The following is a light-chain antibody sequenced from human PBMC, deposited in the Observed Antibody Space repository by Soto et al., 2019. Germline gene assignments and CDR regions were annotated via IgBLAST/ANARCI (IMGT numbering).Light chain of an antibody. Sequence: EIVLSQSPDALSLSPGERVSLSCRASRPVVRQYIAWYHQKSGQAPRLLLHDAVTRATGIPDRFSGSGSGSGTDFTLFSSRLEPEDCGGYDCQQNGRSPTFGPGTKVEVK. CDR3: QQNGRSPT. CDR1: RPVVRQY. CDR2: DAV. V-gene: IGKV3-20*01. J-gene: IGKJ1*01.